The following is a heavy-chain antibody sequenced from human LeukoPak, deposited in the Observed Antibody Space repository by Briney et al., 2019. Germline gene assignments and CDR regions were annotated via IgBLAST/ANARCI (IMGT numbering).Heavy chain of an antibody. Sequence: GGSLRLSCAASGFTFSSYTMNWVRQAPGKGLVWVSRINSDGSSTSYADSVKGRFTISRDNAKNTLYLQMNSLRAEDTAVYYCARARRDYDYVWGSYRLDYWGQGTLVTVSS. CDR2: INSDGSST. CDR3: ARARRDYDYVWGSYRLDY. D-gene: IGHD3-16*02. J-gene: IGHJ4*02. V-gene: IGHV3-74*01. CDR1: GFTFSSYT.